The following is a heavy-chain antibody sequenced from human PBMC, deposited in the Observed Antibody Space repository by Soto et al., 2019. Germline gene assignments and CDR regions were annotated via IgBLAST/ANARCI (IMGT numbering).Heavy chain of an antibody. D-gene: IGHD1-26*01. CDR1: GFTFSSYE. CDR3: ARDSRGSGSLLRWGYYYYGMDV. V-gene: IGHV3-48*03. Sequence: PGGSLRLSCAASGFTFSSYEMNWVRQAPGKGLEWVSYISSSGSTIYYADSVKGRFTISRDNAKNSLYLQMNSLRAEDTAVYYCARDSRGSGSLLRWGYYYYGMDVWGQGTTVTVSS. CDR2: ISSSGSTI. J-gene: IGHJ6*02.